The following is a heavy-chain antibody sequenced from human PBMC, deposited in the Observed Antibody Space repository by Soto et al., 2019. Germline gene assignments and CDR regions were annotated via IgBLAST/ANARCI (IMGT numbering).Heavy chain of an antibody. D-gene: IGHD3-16*01. CDR1: GYNSSGYW. CDR2: IDPTDSDT. V-gene: IGHV5-10-1*01. J-gene: IGHJ5*02. CDR3: ATPRGGANWFDP. Sequence: GESLKISCTGSGYNSSGYWINWVRQMPGKGLEWMGMIDPTDSDTRYHPSFQGHVTISADKSTSTAYLHWSSLNTSDTAIYYCATPRGGANWFDPWGRGTLVTVSS.